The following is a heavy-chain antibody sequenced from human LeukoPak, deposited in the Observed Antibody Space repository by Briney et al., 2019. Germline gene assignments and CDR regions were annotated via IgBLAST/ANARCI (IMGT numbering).Heavy chain of an antibody. CDR1: GFTFSSYS. J-gene: IGHJ4*02. CDR3: AREWGIAVIDY. D-gene: IGHD6-19*01. V-gene: IGHV3-21*01. Sequence: GGSLRLSCAASGFTFSSYSMNWVRQALGKGLEWVSSISSSSSYIYYADSVKGRFTISRDNAKNSLYLQMNSLRAEDTAVYYRAREWGIAVIDYWGQGTLVTVSS. CDR2: ISSSSSYI.